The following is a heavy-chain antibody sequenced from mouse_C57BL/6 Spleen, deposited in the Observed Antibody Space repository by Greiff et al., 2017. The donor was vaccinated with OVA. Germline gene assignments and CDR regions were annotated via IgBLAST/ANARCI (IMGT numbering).Heavy chain of an antibody. D-gene: IGHD1-1*01. CDR1: GYAFTNYL. Sequence: QVQLQQSGAELVRPGTSVKVSCKASGYAFTNYLIEWVKQRPGQGLEWIGVINPGSGGTNYNEKFKGKATLTADKSSSTAYMQLSSLTSEDSAVYFCARSAITTVSTFAYWGQGTLVTVSA. CDR3: ARSAITTVSTFAY. V-gene: IGHV1-54*01. J-gene: IGHJ3*01. CDR2: INPGSGGT.